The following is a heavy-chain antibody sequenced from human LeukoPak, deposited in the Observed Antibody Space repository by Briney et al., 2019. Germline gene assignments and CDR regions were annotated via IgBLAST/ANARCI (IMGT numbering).Heavy chain of an antibody. J-gene: IGHJ4*02. CDR1: GFTFSSYS. CDR2: ISSSSSYI. D-gene: IGHD5-12*01. CDR3: AKDSIHSGYDHFDY. V-gene: IGHV3-21*04. Sequence: GGSLRLSCAASGFTFSSYSMNWVRQALGRGLEWVSSISSSSSYIYYADSVKGRFTISRDNAKNSLYLQMNSLRAEDTALYYCAKDSIHSGYDHFDYWGQGTLVTVSS.